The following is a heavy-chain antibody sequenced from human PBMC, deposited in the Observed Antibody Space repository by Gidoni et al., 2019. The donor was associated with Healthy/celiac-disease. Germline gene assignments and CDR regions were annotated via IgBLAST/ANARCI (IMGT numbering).Heavy chain of an antibody. CDR3: ARDRHVGVRFFDY. J-gene: IGHJ4*02. D-gene: IGHD3-3*01. V-gene: IGHV3-48*03. CDR2: ISSSGSTI. CDR1: GFNFSSYE. Sequence: EVQLVESGGGLVQPGGSLRLSCAASGFNFSSYEMNWVRQAPGKGLEWGSYISSSGSTIYYADSVKCRFTILRDNAKNSLYLQMNSLRAEDTAVYYCARDRHVGVRFFDYWGQGTLVTVSS.